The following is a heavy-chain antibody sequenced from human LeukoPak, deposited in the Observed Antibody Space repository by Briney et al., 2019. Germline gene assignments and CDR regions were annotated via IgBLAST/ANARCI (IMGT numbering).Heavy chain of an antibody. CDR1: GGSISSSSSY. Sequence: SETLSLTCTVSGGSISSSSSYWGWIRQPPGEGLEWIGNIYYTGSTYYNPSLKSRVTISVDTSKNQFSLKLIFLTAADTAVHYCTRHHMINFDLWGRGTLVTVSS. CDR3: TRHHMINFDL. J-gene: IGHJ2*01. V-gene: IGHV4-39*01. CDR2: IYYTGST. D-gene: IGHD3-16*01.